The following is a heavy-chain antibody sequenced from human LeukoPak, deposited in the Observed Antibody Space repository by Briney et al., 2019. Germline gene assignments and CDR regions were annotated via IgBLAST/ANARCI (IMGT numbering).Heavy chain of an antibody. CDR3: ARDSRGSSGTGDY. D-gene: IGHD3-22*01. CDR2: IIPILGIA. J-gene: IGHJ4*02. CDR1: GGTFSSYA. Sequence: SVKVSCKASGGTFSSYAISWVRQAPGQGLEWMGRIIPILGIANYAQKFQGRVTITADKSTTTAYMELSSLRSEDTAVHYCARDSRGSSGTGDYWGQGTLVTVSS. V-gene: IGHV1-69*04.